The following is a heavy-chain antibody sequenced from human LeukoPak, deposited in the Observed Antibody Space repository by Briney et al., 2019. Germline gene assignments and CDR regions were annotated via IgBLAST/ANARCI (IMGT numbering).Heavy chain of an antibody. J-gene: IGHJ5*02. Sequence: SETLSLTCTVSADSISGSDYYWGWIRQAPGTALEWIGNIHYSGSAYYNPSLESRVTLDVDTSQNQVSLRLTSVTAADTAVYFCPSSHCPGSTLPWRCLDPWRQGTLVTVSS. CDR2: IHYSGSA. CDR3: PSSHCPGSTLPWRCLDP. D-gene: IGHD3-16*01. CDR1: ADSISGSDYY. V-gene: IGHV4-39*01.